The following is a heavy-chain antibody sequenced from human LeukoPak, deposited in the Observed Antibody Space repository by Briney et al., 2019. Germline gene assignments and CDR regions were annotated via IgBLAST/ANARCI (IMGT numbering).Heavy chain of an antibody. V-gene: IGHV3-23*01. CDR2: FSGNDGYT. D-gene: IGHD2-2*01. CDR3: AKRSTGYYFDS. Sequence: GGSLRLSCVGSGFTFSNSILSWVRQAPGKRLEWLSTFSGNDGYTYYADSVRGRFTISRDNSKNTVYLQMNSLRAEDTADYYCAKRSTGYYFDSWGQGTLVTVSS. CDR1: GFTFSNSI. J-gene: IGHJ4*02.